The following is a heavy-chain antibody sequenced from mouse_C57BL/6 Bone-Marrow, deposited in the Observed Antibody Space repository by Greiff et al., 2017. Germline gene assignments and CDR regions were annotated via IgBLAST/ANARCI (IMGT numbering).Heavy chain of an antibody. V-gene: IGHV1-59*01. CDR1: GYTFTSYW. D-gene: IGHD1-1*01. J-gene: IGHJ3*01. CDR2: IDPSDSYT. Sequence: QVHVKQPGAELVRPGTSVKLSCKASGYTFTSYWMHWVKQRPGQGLEWIGVIDPSDSYTNYNQKFKGKATLTVDTSSSTAYMQLSSLTSEDSAVYYCAIYYGSSYGWFAYWGQGTLVTVSA. CDR3: AIYYGSSYGWFAY.